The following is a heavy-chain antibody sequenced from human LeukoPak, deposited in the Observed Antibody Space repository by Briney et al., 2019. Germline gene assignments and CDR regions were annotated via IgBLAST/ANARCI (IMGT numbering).Heavy chain of an antibody. CDR3: AREDYYGSGSYDS. CDR1: GFSFSSHD. V-gene: IGHV3-30*03. J-gene: IGHJ5*02. Sequence: GGSLRLSCAASGFSFSSHDMHWVRQAPGKGLEWVSSISFDGSNKYYEASVKGRFTISRDNSKNTLYLQMNSLRAEDTAVYYCAREDYYGSGSYDSWGQGTLVTVSS. D-gene: IGHD3-10*01. CDR2: ISFDGSNK.